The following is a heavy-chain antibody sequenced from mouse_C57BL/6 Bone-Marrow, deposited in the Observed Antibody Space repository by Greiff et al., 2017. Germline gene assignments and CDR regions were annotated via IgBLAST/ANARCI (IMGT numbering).Heavy chain of an antibody. Sequence: QVQLQQSGAELVRPGTSVKVSCKASGYAFTNYLIEWVKQRPGQGLEWIGVINPGSGGTNYNEKFKGKATLTADKSSSTAYMRLSSLTSEDSAVYFCARGGFCYGSSYVEFAYWGQGTLVTVSA. CDR1: GYAFTNYL. D-gene: IGHD1-1*01. CDR2: INPGSGGT. J-gene: IGHJ3*01. CDR3: ARGGFCYGSSYVEFAY. V-gene: IGHV1-54*01.